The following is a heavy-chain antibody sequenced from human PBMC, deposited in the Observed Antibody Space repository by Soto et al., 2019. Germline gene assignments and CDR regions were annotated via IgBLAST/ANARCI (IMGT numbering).Heavy chain of an antibody. CDR3: TTGLPHYYDSSGHLIVDY. V-gene: IGHV3-15*07. CDR2: IKSKTDGGTT. D-gene: IGHD3-22*01. CDR1: GFTFSNAW. Sequence: GGSLRLSCAASGFTFSNAWMNWVRQAPGKGLEWVGRIKSKTDGGTTDYAAPVKGRFTISRDDSKNTLYLQMNSLKTEDTAVYYCTTGLPHYYDSSGHLIVDYWGQGTLVTVSS. J-gene: IGHJ4*02.